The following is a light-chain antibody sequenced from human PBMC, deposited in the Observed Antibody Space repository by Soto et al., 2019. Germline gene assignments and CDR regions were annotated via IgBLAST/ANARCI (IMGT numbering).Light chain of an antibody. Sequence: EIVLIQSPATLSLSPGEIATLSCRASQSVSSSLAWYQQNPGQAPRLLIFDASNRATGIPVRFSGSGSGTDFTLTISSLEPEDFPVYYCQQHSKWPLTSGGGIKVEIX. CDR2: DAS. CDR3: QQHSKWPLT. J-gene: IGKJ4*01. V-gene: IGKV3-11*01. CDR1: QSVSSS.